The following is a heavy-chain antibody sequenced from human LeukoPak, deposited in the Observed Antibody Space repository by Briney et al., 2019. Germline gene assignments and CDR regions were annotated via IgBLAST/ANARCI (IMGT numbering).Heavy chain of an antibody. J-gene: IGHJ4*02. CDR3: ARDRGSNYPDY. Sequence: PGASLRRSCAASGFTFNSYWMGWVRHAPGRGLEWVANIKQDGSEKYYVDSVKGRFIISRDNAKNSLYLQMNSLRAEDTAVYYCARDRGSNYPDYWGQGNLVTVSS. V-gene: IGHV3-7*01. CDR2: IKQDGSEK. D-gene: IGHD3-16*01. CDR1: GFTFNSYW.